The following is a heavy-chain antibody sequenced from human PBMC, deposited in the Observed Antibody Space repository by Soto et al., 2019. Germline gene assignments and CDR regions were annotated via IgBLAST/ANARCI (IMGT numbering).Heavy chain of an antibody. J-gene: IGHJ6*02. CDR3: ARGREGYYDSSGYYYYYGMDV. Sequence: QVQLVESGGGVVQPGRSLRLSCAASGFTFSSYAMHWVRQAPGKGLEWVAVISYDGSNKYYADSVKGRFTISRDNSKNTLYLQMNSLRAEDTAVYYCARGREGYYDSSGYYYYYGMDVWGQGTTVTVSS. V-gene: IGHV3-30-3*01. CDR2: ISYDGSNK. CDR1: GFTFSSYA. D-gene: IGHD3-22*01.